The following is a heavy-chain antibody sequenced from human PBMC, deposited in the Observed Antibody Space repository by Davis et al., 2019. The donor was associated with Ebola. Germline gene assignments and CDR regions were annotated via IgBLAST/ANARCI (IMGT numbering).Heavy chain of an antibody. D-gene: IGHD3-22*01. CDR2: ISSSSSYI. J-gene: IGHJ6*04. V-gene: IGHV3-21*01. CDR3: ARESPAPGVVIDYYYYYGMDV. CDR1: GFTFSSYS. Sequence: GESLKISCAASGFTFSSYSMNWVRQAPGKGLEWVSSISSSSSYIYYADSVKGRFTISRDNAKNSLYLQMNSLRAEDTAVYYCARESPAPGVVIDYYYYYGMDVWGKGTTVTVSS.